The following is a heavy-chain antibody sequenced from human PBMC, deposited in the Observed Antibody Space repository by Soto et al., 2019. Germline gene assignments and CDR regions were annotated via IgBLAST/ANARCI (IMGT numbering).Heavy chain of an antibody. CDR1: GFTFSDYY. Sequence: GGSLRLSCAASGFTFSDYYMSWIRQAPGKGLEWVSYISSSSSYTNYADSVKGRFTISRDNAKNSLYLQMNSLRAEDTAVYYCARASVGRRYYFDYWGQGTLVTVSS. V-gene: IGHV3-11*06. D-gene: IGHD1-26*01. CDR2: ISSSSSYT. J-gene: IGHJ4*02. CDR3: ARASVGRRYYFDY.